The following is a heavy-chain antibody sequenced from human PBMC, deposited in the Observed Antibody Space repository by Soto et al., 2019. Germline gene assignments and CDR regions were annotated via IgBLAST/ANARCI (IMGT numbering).Heavy chain of an antibody. CDR1: SGSISSSNW. J-gene: IGHJ5*02. CDR2: IYHSGST. CDR3: ARHRPCRSTSHKGCTVCWFDP. Sequence: QVQLQESGPGLVKPSGTLSLTCAVSSGSISSSNWWSWVRQPPGKGLEWIGEIYHSGSTNYNPSLKRRVTISVDKPKNQFSLKLSSVTAADTAVYYCARHRPCRSTSHKGCTVCWFDPWGQGTLVTVSS. V-gene: IGHV4-4*02. D-gene: IGHD2-2*01.